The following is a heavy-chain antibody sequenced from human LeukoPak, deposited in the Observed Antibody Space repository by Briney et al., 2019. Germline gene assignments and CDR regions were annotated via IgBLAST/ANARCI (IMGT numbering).Heavy chain of an antibody. CDR2: LSASGGTT. Sequence: PGGSLRLSCAASGFSFSSYAMTWVRQAPGKGLEWVSALSASGGTTYYADSVKGRFTTSRDNSKNTLYLHMNSLRAEDTAVYYCAKLPREYCSSTSCPNWFDTWGQGTLVTVYS. D-gene: IGHD2-2*01. CDR3: AKLPREYCSSTSCPNWFDT. V-gene: IGHV3-23*01. CDR1: GFSFSSYA. J-gene: IGHJ5*02.